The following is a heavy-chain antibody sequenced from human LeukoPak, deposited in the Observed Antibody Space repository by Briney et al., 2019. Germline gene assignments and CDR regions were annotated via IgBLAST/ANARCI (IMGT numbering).Heavy chain of an antibody. CDR2: ISYDGSNK. J-gene: IGHJ4*02. CDR1: GFTFSSYA. V-gene: IGHV3-30-3*01. D-gene: IGHD3-9*01. Sequence: GRTLRLSCAASGFTFSSYAMHWVRQATGKGLEWVAVISYDGSNKYYADSVKGRFTISRDNSKNTLYLQMNSLRAEDTFFFQAEDGIRDFDWLPLDYWGQGTLVTVSS. CDR3: EDGIRDFDWLPLDY.